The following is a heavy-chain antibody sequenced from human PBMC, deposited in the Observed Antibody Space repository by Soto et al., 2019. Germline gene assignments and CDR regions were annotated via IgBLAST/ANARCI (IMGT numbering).Heavy chain of an antibody. CDR1: GFTISGKKY. Sequence: DVQLVESGGGLIQPGESLRLSCAAFGFTISGKKYVAWVRQAPGKGLEWVSALYDLDGSFYAASVKGRFTTSSDSSKTTVSLQMNDLRPDDTAVYYCATWHEREHAYDVWGQGTPVTVSS. CDR3: ATWHEREHAYDV. D-gene: IGHD1-1*01. J-gene: IGHJ3*01. V-gene: IGHV3-53*01. CDR2: LYDLDGS.